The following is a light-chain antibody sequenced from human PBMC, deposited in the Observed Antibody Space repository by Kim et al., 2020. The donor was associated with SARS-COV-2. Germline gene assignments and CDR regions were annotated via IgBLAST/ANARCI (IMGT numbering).Light chain of an antibody. CDR2: WAS. Sequence: DIVMTQSPDSLAVSLGERATINCKSSQTVLFSSNKKNYLAWYQQRPGQPPKLLIYWASTRDSGVPDRFSGSGSGTDFTLTISSLQPEDFATYYCQQANSFPWTFGQGTKVDIK. CDR3: QQANSFPWT. V-gene: IGKV4-1*01. J-gene: IGKJ1*01. CDR1: QTVLFSSNKKNY.